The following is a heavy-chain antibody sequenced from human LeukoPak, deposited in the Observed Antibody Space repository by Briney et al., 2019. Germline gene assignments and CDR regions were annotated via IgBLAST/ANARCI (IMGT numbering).Heavy chain of an antibody. CDR2: IYYSGST. CDR3: ARESNHYDFWSGYYYFDY. Sequence: SETLSLTCTVSGGSISSGGYYWSWIRQHPGKGLEWIGYIYYSGSTYYNPSLKSRVTISVDTSKNQFSLKLSSVTAADTAAYYCARESNHYDFWSGYYYFDYWGQGTLVTVSS. V-gene: IGHV4-31*03. CDR1: GGSISSGGYY. J-gene: IGHJ4*02. D-gene: IGHD3-3*01.